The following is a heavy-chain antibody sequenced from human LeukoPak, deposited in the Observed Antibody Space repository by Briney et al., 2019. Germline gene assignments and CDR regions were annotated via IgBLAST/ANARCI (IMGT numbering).Heavy chain of an antibody. CDR2: ISGNGGRT. V-gene: IGHV3-23*01. CDR1: GFTFSSYA. D-gene: IGHD5-18*01. CDR3: AKVRDLDTVLGRFDN. J-gene: IGHJ5*02. Sequence: GGSLRLSCAASGFTFSSYAMSWVREAPGKGLEWVSVISGNGGRTYYADSVKGRFTISRDNSKNTLYLQMNSLRAEDTAVYYCAKVRDLDTVLGRFDNWGQGTLVTVSS.